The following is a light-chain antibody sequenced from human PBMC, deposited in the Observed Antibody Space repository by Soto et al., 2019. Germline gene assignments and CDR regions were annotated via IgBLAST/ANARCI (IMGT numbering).Light chain of an antibody. CDR2: DAS. CDR3: QQYNSYSLT. CDR1: QSISSW. J-gene: IGKJ4*01. V-gene: IGKV1-5*01. Sequence: DIQMTQSPSTLSASVGDRVTITCRASQSISSWLAWYQQNPGKAPKLLIYDASSLESGVPSRFSGSGSGTEFTLTISSLQPDDFATYYCQQYNSYSLTFCGGTKVEIK.